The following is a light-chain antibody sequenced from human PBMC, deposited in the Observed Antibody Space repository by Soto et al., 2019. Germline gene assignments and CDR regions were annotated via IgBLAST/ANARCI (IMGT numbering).Light chain of an antibody. V-gene: IGKV3-15*01. Sequence: EIVFTQSPATLSLSTGERATLSCRASQSVSSYLAWYQQKPGQPPRLLIYGASTRATGIPARFSGSGSGTEFSLTISSLQSEDFALYYCKQYNNWPPWTFGQGTKVDIK. CDR2: GAS. J-gene: IGKJ1*01. CDR3: KQYNNWPPWT. CDR1: QSVSSY.